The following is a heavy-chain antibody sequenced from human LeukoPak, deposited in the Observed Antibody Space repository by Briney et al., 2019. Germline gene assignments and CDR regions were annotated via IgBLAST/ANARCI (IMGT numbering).Heavy chain of an antibody. CDR3: AKDWDSSGWYY. CDR2: ISGSGGST. V-gene: IGHV3-23*01. Sequence: GGSLRLSCAASGFTFSSYAMSWVRQAPGKGLEWVSAISGSGGSTYYADSVKGRFTISRDNSKNTLDLQMNSLRAEDTAVYYCAKDWDSSGWYYWGQGTLVTVSS. J-gene: IGHJ4*02. CDR1: GFTFSSYA. D-gene: IGHD6-19*01.